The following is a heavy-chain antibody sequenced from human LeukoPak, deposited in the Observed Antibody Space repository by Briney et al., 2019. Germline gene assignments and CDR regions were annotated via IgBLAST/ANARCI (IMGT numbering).Heavy chain of an antibody. CDR2: VWPDDSDT. D-gene: IGHD3-16*01. J-gene: IGHJ4*02. CDR1: GYSFTNYW. Sequence: GESLKISCKASGYSFTNYWVGWVRQMPGIGLEWMGIVWPDDSDTRYSSSFRGQVTISADKSISTAYLQWSSLKASDTAMYYCARRSGGFGYWGQGTLVTVSS. V-gene: IGHV5-51*01. CDR3: ARRSGGFGY.